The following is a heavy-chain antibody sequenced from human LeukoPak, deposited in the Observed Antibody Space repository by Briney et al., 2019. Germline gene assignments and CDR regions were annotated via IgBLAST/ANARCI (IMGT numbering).Heavy chain of an antibody. J-gene: IGHJ6*03. CDR1: GGSISSYY. Sequence: SETLSLTCTVSGGSISSYYWSWIRQPAGKGLEWIGRIYTSGSTNYNPSLKSRVTMSVDTSKNQFSLKPSSVTAADTAVYYCARDGDHISSSNDYYYYYYMDVWGKGTTVTVSS. CDR2: IYTSGST. D-gene: IGHD6-6*01. V-gene: IGHV4-4*07. CDR3: ARDGDHISSSNDYYYYYYMDV.